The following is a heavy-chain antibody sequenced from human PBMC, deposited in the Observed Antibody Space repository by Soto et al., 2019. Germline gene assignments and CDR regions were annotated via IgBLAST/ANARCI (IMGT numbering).Heavy chain of an antibody. V-gene: IGHV3-66*01. CDR2: IYSGGAT. D-gene: IGHD1-1*01. CDR1: GFTVSNNY. Sequence: EVQLVEFGGGLVQPGGSLRLSCAASGFTVSNNYMRWVRQAPGKGLEWVSLIYSGGATYYADSVKGRFTISRDNSKNTLYRQMNSLRAEDTAVYYCARDGTYNWVGGQGILVTVSS. CDR3: ARDGTYNWV. J-gene: IGHJ4*02.